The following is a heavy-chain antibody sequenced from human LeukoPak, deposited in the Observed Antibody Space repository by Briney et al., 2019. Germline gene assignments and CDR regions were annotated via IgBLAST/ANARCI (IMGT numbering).Heavy chain of an antibody. CDR1: GFTFSSYA. CDR2: ISGSGGST. CDR3: ARDGQFYGMDV. J-gene: IGHJ6*02. Sequence: SGGSLRLSCAASGFTFSSYAMSWVRQAPGKGLEWVSAISGSGGSTYYADSVKGRFTISRDNAKNSLYLQMNSLRVEDTAVYYCARDGQFYGMDVWGQGTTVTVSS. D-gene: IGHD5-24*01. V-gene: IGHV3-23*01.